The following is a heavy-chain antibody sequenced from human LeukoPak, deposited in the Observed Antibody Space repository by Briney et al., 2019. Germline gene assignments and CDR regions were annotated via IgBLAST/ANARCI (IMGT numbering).Heavy chain of an antibody. CDR3: ARDPGKYGDSLRPSGLDY. D-gene: IGHD2-15*01. Sequence: SVKVSCKAFGGSFGNFAVIWVRQAPGQGFEWMGRVIPTLGITNRAQKFQDRVTISADTSSSTAYMELSSLRSDDTAVYYCARDPGKYGDSLRPSGLDYWGQGTLVTVSS. V-gene: IGHV1-69*04. CDR2: VIPTLGIT. CDR1: GGSFGNFA. J-gene: IGHJ4*02.